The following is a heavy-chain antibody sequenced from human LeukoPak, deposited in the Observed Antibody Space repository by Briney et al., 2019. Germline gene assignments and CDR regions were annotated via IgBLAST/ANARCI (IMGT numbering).Heavy chain of an antibody. J-gene: IGHJ4*02. D-gene: IGHD1-26*01. CDR1: GFTFRSYW. CDR2: IHSDGIST. CDR3: AKDRGSFDY. V-gene: IGHV3-74*01. Sequence: GGSLRLSCTASGFTFRSYWMHWVRQAPGKGLVWVSRIHSDGISTKNADSVKGRFTISRDNSKNTLYLQMNSLRAEDTAVYYCAKDRGSFDYWGQGTLVTVSS.